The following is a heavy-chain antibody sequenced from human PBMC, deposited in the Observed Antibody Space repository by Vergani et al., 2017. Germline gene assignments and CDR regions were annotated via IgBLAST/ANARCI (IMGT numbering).Heavy chain of an antibody. CDR2: INPNSGGT. J-gene: IGHJ3*02. CDR3: ASPQPSGGNRGGIDAFDI. V-gene: IGHV1-2*02. CDR1: GSTFTGYY. Sequence: QVQLVQSGAEVKKPGASVKVSCKASGSTFTGYYMHWVRQAPGQGLEWMGWINPNSGGTNYAQKFQGRVTMTRDTSISTAYMELSRLRSDDTAVYYCASPQPSGGNRGGIDAFDIWGQGTMVTVSS. D-gene: IGHD4-23*01.